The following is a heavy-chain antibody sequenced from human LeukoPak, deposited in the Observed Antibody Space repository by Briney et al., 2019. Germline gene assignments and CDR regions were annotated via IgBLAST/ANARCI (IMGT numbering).Heavy chain of an antibody. CDR3: AQSRCYDFWSGYYLGNNWFDP. Sequence: SETLSLTCTVSGGSISSSSYYWGWIRQPPGKGLEWIGSIYYSGSTYYNPSLKSRVTISVDTSKNQFSLKLSSVTAADTAVYYCAQSRCYDFWSGYYLGNNWFDPWGQGTLVTVSS. CDR1: GGSISSSSYY. V-gene: IGHV4-39*01. CDR2: IYYSGST. D-gene: IGHD3-3*01. J-gene: IGHJ5*02.